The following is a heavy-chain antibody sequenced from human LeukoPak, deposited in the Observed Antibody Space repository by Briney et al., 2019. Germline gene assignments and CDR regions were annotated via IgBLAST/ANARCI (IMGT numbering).Heavy chain of an antibody. J-gene: IGHJ6*04. V-gene: IGHV1-18*04. Sequence: ASVKVSCKASGYTFTSYGISWVRQAPGQGLGWMGWISAYNGNTNYAQKLQGRVTMTTDTSTSTAYMELRSLRSDDTAAYYCARLPTYYYGSGDYYYGMDVWGKGTTVTVSS. D-gene: IGHD3-10*01. CDR3: ARLPTYYYGSGDYYYGMDV. CDR1: GYTFTSYG. CDR2: ISAYNGNT.